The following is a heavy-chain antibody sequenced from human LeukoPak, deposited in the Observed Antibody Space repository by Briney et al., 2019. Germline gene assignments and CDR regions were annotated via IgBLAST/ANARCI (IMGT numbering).Heavy chain of an antibody. CDR2: IFPGDPST. D-gene: IGHD6-19*01. CDR1: GYSLTNYW. Sequence: GESLKISCKGSGYSLTNYWIGWVRQMPGKGLEWMGIIFPGDPSTRYSPSFQGQVTISADKSISTAYLQWSSLKASDTAMYYCARVLGLAVAGTIDYWGQGTLVTVSS. CDR3: ARVLGLAVAGTIDY. V-gene: IGHV5-51*01. J-gene: IGHJ4*02.